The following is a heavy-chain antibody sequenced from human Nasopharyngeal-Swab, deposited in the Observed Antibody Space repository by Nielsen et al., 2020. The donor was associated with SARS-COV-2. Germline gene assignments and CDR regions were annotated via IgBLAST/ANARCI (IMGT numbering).Heavy chain of an antibody. Sequence: WIRQPPGKGLEWVTVISSDGSKEYYTDSVKGRFTISRDNSKNTLFLQMNSLRAEDTAVYYCAKDTPPRSAAAASTVTTGSFDYWGQGALVTVSS. CDR3: AKDTPPRSAAAASTVTTGSFDY. V-gene: IGHV3-30*18. J-gene: IGHJ4*02. CDR2: ISSDGSKE. D-gene: IGHD4-17*01.